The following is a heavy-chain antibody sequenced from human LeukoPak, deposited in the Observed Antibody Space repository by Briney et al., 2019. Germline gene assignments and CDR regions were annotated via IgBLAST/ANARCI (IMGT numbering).Heavy chain of an antibody. CDR3: ARVLTMVRGVVGQHYFDY. CDR2: INHSGST. J-gene: IGHJ4*02. V-gene: IGHV4-34*01. Sequence: SETLSLTCAVYGGSFSGYYWSWIRQPPGKGLEWIGEINHSGSTNYNPSLKSRVTISVDTSKNQFSLKLSSVTAADTAVYYCARVLTMVRGVVGQHYFDYWGQGTLVTVSS. CDR1: GGSFSGYY. D-gene: IGHD3-10*01.